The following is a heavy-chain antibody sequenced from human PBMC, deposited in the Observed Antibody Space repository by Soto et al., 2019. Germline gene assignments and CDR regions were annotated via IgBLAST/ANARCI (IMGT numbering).Heavy chain of an antibody. Sequence: ASVKVSCKASGYTFTSYAMHWVRQAPGQRLEWMGWINAGNGNTKYSQKVQGRVTITRDTSASTAYMELSSLRSEDTAVYYCARVRWATDTWGYYYYYGMDVWGQGTTVTVSS. J-gene: IGHJ6*02. CDR2: INAGNGNT. CDR1: GYTFTSYA. V-gene: IGHV1-3*01. D-gene: IGHD4-4*01. CDR3: ARVRWATDTWGYYYYYGMDV.